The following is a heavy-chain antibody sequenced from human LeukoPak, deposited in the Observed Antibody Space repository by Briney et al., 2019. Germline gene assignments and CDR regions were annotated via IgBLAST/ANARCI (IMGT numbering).Heavy chain of an antibody. CDR3: ARDEGYCSSTSCYRHAFDI. CDR1: GYTFTGYY. V-gene: IGHV1-2*04. J-gene: IGHJ3*02. D-gene: IGHD2-2*01. Sequence: ASVTVSCKASGYTFTGYYMHWVRQAPGQGFEWMGWINPNSGGTNYAQKFQGWVTMTRDTSISTAYMELSRLRSDDTAVYYCARDEGYCSSTSCYRHAFDIWGQGTMVTASS. CDR2: INPNSGGT.